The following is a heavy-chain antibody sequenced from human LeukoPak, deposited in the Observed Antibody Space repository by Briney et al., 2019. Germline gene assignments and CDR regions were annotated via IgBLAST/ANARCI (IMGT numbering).Heavy chain of an antibody. V-gene: IGHV4-59*08. CDR2: IYYSGNT. CDR1: GGSIRSYY. J-gene: IGHJ3*02. D-gene: IGHD6-19*01. Sequence: SETLSLTCTVSGGSIRSYYWSWIRQPPGKGLEWIGYIYYSGNTNYNPSLKSRVTISVDTSENQFSLKLSSVTAADMAVYYCARPYSGGWYGAFDIWGQGTMVTVSS. CDR3: ARPYSGGWYGAFDI.